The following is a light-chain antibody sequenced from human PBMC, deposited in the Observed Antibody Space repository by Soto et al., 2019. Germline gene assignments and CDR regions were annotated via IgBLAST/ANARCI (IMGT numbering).Light chain of an antibody. V-gene: IGKV1-5*03. CDR2: EAS. J-gene: IGKJ1*01. CDR3: QQYNTYSWT. CDR1: QSIKSW. Sequence: DIQRTRAPSTLSASVGDRVAITCRASQSIKSWLAWYQQKPGKAPKLLIYEASSLDSGVPSRFGGSGSGTEFTLTISSLQPDDFATYYCQQYNTYSWTFGQGTKVDIK.